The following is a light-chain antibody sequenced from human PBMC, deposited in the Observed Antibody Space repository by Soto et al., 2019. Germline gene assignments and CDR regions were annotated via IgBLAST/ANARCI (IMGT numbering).Light chain of an antibody. CDR3: QTWGTGFQV. Sequence: QSVLTQSPSASASLGASVKLTCTLSSGYSTYAIAWHQQQPEKGPRYLMHLNSAGSHTRGDGIPDRFSGSSSGAERYLTISSLQSEDEADYYCQTWGTGFQVFGGGTKLTVL. CDR1: SGYSTYA. J-gene: IGLJ2*01. CDR2: LNSAGSH. V-gene: IGLV4-69*01.